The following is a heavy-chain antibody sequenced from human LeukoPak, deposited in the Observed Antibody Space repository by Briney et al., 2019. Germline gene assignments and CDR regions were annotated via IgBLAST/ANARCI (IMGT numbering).Heavy chain of an antibody. CDR3: ARGGWQEIVY. D-gene: IGHD1-26*01. CDR1: GGSNGRFY. CDR2: IYKNETT. V-gene: IGHV4-59*07. J-gene: IGHJ4*02. Sequence: SDPLSLPCTVSGGSNGRFYWIWIRQPPGKGLEWSGYIYKNETTNYNPSLKSRVTITVDTPKNQFSLKLSSVTAADTAVYYCARGGWQEIVYWGQGTLVTVSS.